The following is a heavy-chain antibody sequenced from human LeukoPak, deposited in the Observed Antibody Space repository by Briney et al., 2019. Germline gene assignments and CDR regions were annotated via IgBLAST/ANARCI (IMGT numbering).Heavy chain of an antibody. Sequence: GGSLRLSCAASGFTFSTYAMSWVRQAPGKGLEWVSLISSSSSYIYYADSVKGRFTISRDNAKNSLYLQMNSLRAEDTAVYYCARHLYDDDAYPAIDHWGQGTLVTVSS. D-gene: IGHD3-16*01. J-gene: IGHJ4*02. CDR1: GFTFSTYA. V-gene: IGHV3-21*01. CDR2: ISSSSSYI. CDR3: ARHLYDDDAYPAIDH.